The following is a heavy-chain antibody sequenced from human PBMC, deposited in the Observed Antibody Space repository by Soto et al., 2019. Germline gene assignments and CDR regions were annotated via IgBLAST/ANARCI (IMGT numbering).Heavy chain of an antibody. D-gene: IGHD2-15*01. CDR3: ARGAVVVVAATPPNKYYYYYGMDV. Sequence: SVKVSCKASGGTFSSYAISWVRQAPGQGLEWMGGIIPIFGTANYAQKFQGRVTITADESTSTAYMELSSLRSEDTAVYYCARGAVVVVAATPPNKYYYYYGMDVWGQGTTVTVSS. CDR2: IIPIFGTA. J-gene: IGHJ6*02. CDR1: GGTFSSYA. V-gene: IGHV1-69*13.